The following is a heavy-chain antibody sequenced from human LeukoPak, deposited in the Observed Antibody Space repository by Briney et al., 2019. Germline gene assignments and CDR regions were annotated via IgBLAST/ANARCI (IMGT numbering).Heavy chain of an antibody. Sequence: SETLSLTCGVSGGSISGTNWWSWVRPPPGQGLEWIGEISLAGQTNYNPSLNGRVTMSLDKSNNQLSLHLTSVTAADTATYFCSRESGPFCPFGYWGQGTLVIVSS. V-gene: IGHV4/OR15-8*02. J-gene: IGHJ4*02. CDR3: SRESGPFCPFGY. CDR2: ISLAGQT. D-gene: IGHD1-26*01. CDR1: GGSISGTNW.